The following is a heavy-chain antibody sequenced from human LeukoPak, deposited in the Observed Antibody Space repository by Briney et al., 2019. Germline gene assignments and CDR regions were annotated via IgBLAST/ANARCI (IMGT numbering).Heavy chain of an antibody. Sequence: SETLSLTCAVSGGSISSSNWWSWVRQPPGKGLEWIGEIYHSGSTNYNPSLKSRVTISVDKSKNQFSLKLSSVTAADTAVYYCARHSPMVVVTYYYYYMDVWGKGTTVTISS. CDR3: ARHSPMVVVTYYYYYMDV. V-gene: IGHV4-4*02. CDR1: GGSISSSNW. D-gene: IGHD3-22*01. J-gene: IGHJ6*03. CDR2: IYHSGST.